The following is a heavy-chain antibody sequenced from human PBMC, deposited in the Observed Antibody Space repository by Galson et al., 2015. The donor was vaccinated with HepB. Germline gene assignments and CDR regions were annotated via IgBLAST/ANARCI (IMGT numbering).Heavy chain of an antibody. V-gene: IGHV3-30*02. CDR3: ARPYYYGSGSYYNVRSGVHQLDY. J-gene: IGHJ4*02. CDR1: GFTFSSYG. D-gene: IGHD3-10*01. CDR2: IRYDGSNK. Sequence: SLRLSCAASGFTFSSYGMHWVRQAPGKGLEWVAFIRYDGSNKYYADSVKGRFTISRDNSKNTLYLQMNSLRAEDTAVYYCARPYYYGSGSYYNVRSGVHQLDYWGQGTLVTVSS.